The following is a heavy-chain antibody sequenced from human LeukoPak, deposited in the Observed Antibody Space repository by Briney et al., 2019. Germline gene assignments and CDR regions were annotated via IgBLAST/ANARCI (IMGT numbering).Heavy chain of an antibody. J-gene: IGHJ4*02. CDR1: GFSLSTSGVG. D-gene: IGHD5-12*01. CDR3: ARIYPRTDGFTPYFDY. CDR2: IYWDDDK. Sequence: KESGPTLVKPTQTLTLTCTFSGFSLSTSGVGVGWIRQPPGKALEWLALIYWDDDKRYSPSLKSRLTITKDTSKNQVVLTMTNMDPVDTATYYCARIYPRTDGFTPYFDYWGQGTLVTVSS. V-gene: IGHV2-5*02.